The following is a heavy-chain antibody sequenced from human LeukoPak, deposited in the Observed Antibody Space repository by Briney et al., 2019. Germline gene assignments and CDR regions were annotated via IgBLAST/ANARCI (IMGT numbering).Heavy chain of an antibody. J-gene: IGHJ3*02. CDR1: GGSFSGYY. V-gene: IGHV4-59*01. Sequence: SETLSLTCAVYGGSFSGYYWSWIRQPPGKGLEWIGYIYYSGSTNYNPSLKSRVTISVDTSKNQFSLKLSSVTAADTAVYYCARVGSGWYGGSTAFDIWGQGTMVTVSS. D-gene: IGHD6-19*01. CDR3: ARVGSGWYGGSTAFDI. CDR2: IYYSGST.